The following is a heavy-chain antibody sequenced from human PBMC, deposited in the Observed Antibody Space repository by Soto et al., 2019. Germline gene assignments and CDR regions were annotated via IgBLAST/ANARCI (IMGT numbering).Heavy chain of an antibody. CDR3: AHSPQTSVVVTHPFGY. V-gene: IGHV2-5*02. Sequence: QITLKESGPTLVKPTQTLTLTCTFSGFSLSTSGVGVGWIRQPPGKALEWLALIYWDDDKRYSPSLKSRLTTTKHTSKNQVVLKLTKMDPVDTAKYYCAHSPQTSVVVTHPFGYWGQGTLVTVSS. CDR1: GFSLSTSGVG. J-gene: IGHJ4*02. D-gene: IGHD2-21*02. CDR2: IYWDDDK.